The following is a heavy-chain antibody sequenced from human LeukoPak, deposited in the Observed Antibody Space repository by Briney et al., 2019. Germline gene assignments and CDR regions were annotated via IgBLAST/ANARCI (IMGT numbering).Heavy chain of an antibody. V-gene: IGHV5-51*01. CDR2: IYPGDSDT. D-gene: IGHD6-13*01. Sequence: GESLKISCKISGYRLTNNWIGWVRQVPGKGLEWMGLIYPGDSDTRYGPSFQGQVTFSVDASISTAYLQLSGLRASDTAIYYCVRFGLTSSLDYWGQGTLVTVSS. CDR3: VRFGLTSSLDY. CDR1: GYRLTNNW. J-gene: IGHJ4*02.